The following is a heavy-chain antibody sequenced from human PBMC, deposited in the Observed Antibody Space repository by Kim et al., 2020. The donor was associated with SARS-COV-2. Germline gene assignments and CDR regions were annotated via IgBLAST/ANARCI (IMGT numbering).Heavy chain of an antibody. D-gene: IGHD5-18*01. J-gene: IGHJ4*02. CDR3: ATNPRDTAVVQGLDS. V-gene: IGHV4-59*01. CDR1: GGSISSYY. CDR2: GHYSGGT. Sequence: SETLSLTCTVSGGSISSYYWSWIRQPPGKGLEWIGWGHYSGGTNSNPSLNIRVTISVHTSKTQFSLGLSSVTAADTAVYYCATNPRDTAVVQGLDSWGQGTLVTVSS.